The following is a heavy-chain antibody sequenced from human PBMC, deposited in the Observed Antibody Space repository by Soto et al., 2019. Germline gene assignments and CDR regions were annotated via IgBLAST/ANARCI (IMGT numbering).Heavy chain of an antibody. CDR1: GFTFSSHS. V-gene: IGHV3-21*01. CDR3: AREFSPTIFGVVTYFDY. Sequence: PGGSLRLSCAASGFTFSSHSMNWVRQAPGKGLEWVSSISSSSSYIYYADSVKGRFTISRDNAKNSLYLQMNSLRAEDTAVYYCAREFSPTIFGVVTYFDYWGQGTLVTVSS. CDR2: ISSSSSYI. D-gene: IGHD3-3*01. J-gene: IGHJ4*02.